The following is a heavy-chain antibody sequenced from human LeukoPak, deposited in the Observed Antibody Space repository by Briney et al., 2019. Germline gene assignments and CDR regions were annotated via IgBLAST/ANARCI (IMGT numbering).Heavy chain of an antibody. Sequence: PGGSLRLSCAASGFTFSSYAMHWVRQAPGKGLEWVAVISYDGSNKYYADSVKGRFTISRDNSKNTLYLQMNSLRAEDTAVYYCARVKPGIAAAGYRDAFGIWGQGTMVTVSS. V-gene: IGHV3-30-3*01. CDR1: GFTFSSYA. D-gene: IGHD6-13*01. J-gene: IGHJ3*02. CDR3: ARVKPGIAAAGYRDAFGI. CDR2: ISYDGSNK.